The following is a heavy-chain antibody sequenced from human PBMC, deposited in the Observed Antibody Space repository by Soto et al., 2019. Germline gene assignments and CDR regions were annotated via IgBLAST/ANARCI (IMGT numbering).Heavy chain of an antibody. CDR2: IHHSGST. CDR3: VRGVLS. D-gene: IGHD3-10*01. CDR1: GGSISSGGYY. V-gene: IGHV4-31*03. J-gene: IGHJ1*01. Sequence: QVQLQESGPGLVKASQTLSLTCNVSGGSISSGGYYWTWIRQHPGKGLEWIGNIHHSGSTFYNPSLKSRVCISVDTSKNQFSLKLSSMTAADTAVYFCVRGVLSWGQGTLVTVSS.